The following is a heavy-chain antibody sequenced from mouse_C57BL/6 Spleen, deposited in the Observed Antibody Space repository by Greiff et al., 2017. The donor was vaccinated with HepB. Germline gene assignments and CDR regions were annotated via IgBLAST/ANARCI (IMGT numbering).Heavy chain of an antibody. CDR3: TREDGYYPFGD. J-gene: IGHJ3*01. CDR1: GYTFTDYE. V-gene: IGHV1-15*01. Sequence: QVQLQQSGAELVRPGASVTLSCKASGYTFTDYEMHWVKQTPVHGLEWIGAIDPETGGTAYNQKFKGKAILTADKSSSTAYMELRSLTSEDSAVYYCTREDGYYPFGDWGQGTLVTVSA. D-gene: IGHD2-3*01. CDR2: IDPETGGT.